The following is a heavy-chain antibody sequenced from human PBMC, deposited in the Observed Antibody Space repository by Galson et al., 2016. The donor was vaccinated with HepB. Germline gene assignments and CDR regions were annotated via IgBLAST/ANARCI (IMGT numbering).Heavy chain of an antibody. D-gene: IGHD3-10*01. CDR1: GWSLSESF. CDR2: IYTTGGGAT. J-gene: IGHJ4*02. Sequence: SETLSLTCSVSGWSLSESFWSWLRQPAGKGLEWLGHIYTTGGGATTYNPALRGRISMTVDTSNNQFSLRLNSVTAADTAVYYCARYGSGTYFYFDSWGQGILVTVSA. CDR3: ARYGSGTYFYFDS. V-gene: IGHV4-4*07.